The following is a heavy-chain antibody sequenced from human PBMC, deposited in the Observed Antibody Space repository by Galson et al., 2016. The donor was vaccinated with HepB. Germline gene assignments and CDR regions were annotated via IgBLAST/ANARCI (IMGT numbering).Heavy chain of an antibody. D-gene: IGHD3-16*01. CDR2: IIPGFGTP. Sequence: SVKVSCKAAAGTFNNLAISWVRQAPGQGLEWMGVIIPGFGTPNYAQKFPGRVTITADEVTTTAYMELSSLRSEDSAVYYCASPLLLFRQKMYYYYGMDVWGQGTTVTVSS. V-gene: IGHV1-69*13. J-gene: IGHJ6*02. CDR1: AGTFNNLA. CDR3: ASPLLLFRQKMYYYYGMDV.